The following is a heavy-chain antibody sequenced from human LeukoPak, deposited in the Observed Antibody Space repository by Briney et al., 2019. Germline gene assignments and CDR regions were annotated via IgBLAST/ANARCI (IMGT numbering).Heavy chain of an antibody. CDR3: ARDLDSSGVWYYHMDV. CDR1: GGSMSSHY. J-gene: IGHJ6*03. CDR2: IYYSGIT. V-gene: IGHV4-59*11. Sequence: SETLSLTCTVSGGSMSSHYWNWIRQPPGKGLEWIGYIYYSGITTYNPSLKSRVTISVDTSKNQFSLKLSSVTAADTAVYYCARDLDSSGVWYYHMDVWGKGTTVTVSS. D-gene: IGHD3-22*01.